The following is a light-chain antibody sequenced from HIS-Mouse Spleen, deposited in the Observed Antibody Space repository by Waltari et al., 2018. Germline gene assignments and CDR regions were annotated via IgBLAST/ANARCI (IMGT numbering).Light chain of an antibody. CDR1: SSDVGSYNL. Sequence: QSALTQPASVSGSPGQSITISCTGTSSDVGSYNLVSWYQQHPGKGPKLMIYEGSKRPSGVCNRFSGSKSGNTASRTISGLQAEDEADYYCCSYAGSSTWVFGRGTKLTVL. CDR3: CSYAGSSTWV. J-gene: IGLJ3*02. V-gene: IGLV2-23*01. CDR2: EGS.